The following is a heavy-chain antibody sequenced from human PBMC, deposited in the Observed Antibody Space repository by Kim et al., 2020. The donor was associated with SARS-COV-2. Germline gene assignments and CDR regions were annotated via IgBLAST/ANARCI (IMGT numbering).Heavy chain of an antibody. D-gene: IGHD4-17*01. V-gene: IGHV3-33*08. CDR3: ANAPADGDYYY. CDR1: GFTFSNYG. CDR2: IWYDGSNK. Sequence: GGSLRLSCAASGFTFSNYGMHWVRQAPGKGLEWVAVIWYDGSNKYYADSVKGRFTISRDNSKNTLNLQMNSLRAEDTAVYYCANAPADGDYYYWGQGTLVTVSS. J-gene: IGHJ4*02.